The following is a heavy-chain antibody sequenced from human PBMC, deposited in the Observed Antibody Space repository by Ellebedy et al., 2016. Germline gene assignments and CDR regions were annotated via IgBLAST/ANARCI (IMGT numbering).Heavy chain of an antibody. D-gene: IGHD3-16*01. CDR3: TRGGLDNSFDV. Sequence: GGSLRLSXIVSGFTFTSYSMKWVRQTPGKGLEWVSYISPSSGSTIYYADSVKGRFTISRDNAKNSVYLQMNSLRDEDTAVYYCTRGGLDNSFDVWGQGTIVTVS. J-gene: IGHJ3*01. CDR1: GFTFTSYS. V-gene: IGHV3-48*02. CDR2: ISPSSGSTI.